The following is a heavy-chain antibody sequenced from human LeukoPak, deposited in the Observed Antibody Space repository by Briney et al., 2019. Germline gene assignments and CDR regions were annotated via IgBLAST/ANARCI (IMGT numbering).Heavy chain of an antibody. V-gene: IGHV3-53*01. Sequence: PGGSLRLSCAASGFTVSSNYMSWVRQAPGKGLEWVSVIYSGGSTYYADSVKGRFTISRDNSKNTLYLQMNSLRAEDTAVYYCASSLGYCSGGSCSGGFSYWGQGTLVTVSS. J-gene: IGHJ4*02. CDR3: ASSLGYCSGGSCSGGFSY. D-gene: IGHD2-15*01. CDR1: GFTVSSNY. CDR2: IYSGGST.